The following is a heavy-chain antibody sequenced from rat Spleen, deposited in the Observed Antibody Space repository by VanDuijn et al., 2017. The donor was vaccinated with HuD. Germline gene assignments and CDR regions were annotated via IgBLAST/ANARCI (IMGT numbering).Heavy chain of an antibody. CDR1: GFTFSNYV. CDR2: ISTGGGDT. CDR3: VRRFMYTTDYYYPFDY. D-gene: IGHD1-6*01. Sequence: EVQLVESGGGLVQPGRSLKLSCAASGFTFSNYVMAWVRQAPTKGLEWVATISTGGGDTYYRDSVKGRFTISRDNAKSTLHLQMDSLRSEDTATYYCVRRFMYTTDYYYPFDYWGQGVMVTVSS. V-gene: IGHV5-25*01. J-gene: IGHJ2*01.